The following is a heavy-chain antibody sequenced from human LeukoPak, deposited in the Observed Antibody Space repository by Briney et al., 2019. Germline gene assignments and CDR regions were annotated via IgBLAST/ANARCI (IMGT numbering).Heavy chain of an antibody. V-gene: IGHV4-4*02. Sequence: SETLSLTCTVSGYSISSSNWWSWVRQPPGKGLEWIGEIYHSGSTNYNPSLKSRVTISVDKSKNQFSLNLSSVTAADTAVYYCARRAWSYYGMDVWGQGTTVTVSS. CDR3: ARRAWSYYGMDV. CDR1: GYSISSSNW. D-gene: IGHD3-3*01. CDR2: IYHSGST. J-gene: IGHJ6*02.